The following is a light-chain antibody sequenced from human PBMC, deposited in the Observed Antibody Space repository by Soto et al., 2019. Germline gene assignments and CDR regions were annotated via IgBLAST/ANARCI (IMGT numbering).Light chain of an antibody. CDR2: EVS. J-gene: IGLJ3*02. V-gene: IGLV2-14*01. CDR1: SSDVGAYNF. CDR3: TSRTSSVGALGV. Sequence: QSALTQPASVSASPGQSITISCTGTSSDVGAYNFVSWYQHHPGKAPKLIIYEVSNRPSGVSNRFSGSKSADTASLTISGLQAEDEADYYCTSRTSSVGALGVFGGGTKVTVL.